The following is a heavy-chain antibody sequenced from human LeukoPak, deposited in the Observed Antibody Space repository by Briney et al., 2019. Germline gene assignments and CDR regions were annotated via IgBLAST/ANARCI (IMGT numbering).Heavy chain of an antibody. CDR2: ISWNSGSI. CDR1: GLTFDDYA. V-gene: IGHV3-9*01. CDR3: AKDLDY. Sequence: GGSLRLSCAASGLTFDDYAMHWVRQAPGKSLEWVSGISWNSGSIGYADSVKGRFTISRDNAKNSLYLQMNSLRAEDTALYYCAKDLDYWGQGTLVTVSS. J-gene: IGHJ4*02.